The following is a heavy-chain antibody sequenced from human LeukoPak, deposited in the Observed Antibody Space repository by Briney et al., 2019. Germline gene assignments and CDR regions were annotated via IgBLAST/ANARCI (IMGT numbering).Heavy chain of an antibody. V-gene: IGHV4-30-4*08. CDR3: ARDRGWQDYYDSSGYHLDY. J-gene: IGHJ4*02. Sequence: KASETLSLTCIVSGGSISGGSINRCTYYWGWIRQPPGKGLEWIGYIYYSGGTYYNPSLKSRVSISVGTSKNQFYLKLSSVTAADTAVYYCARDRGWQDYYDSSGYHLDYWGQGTLVTVSS. CDR2: IYYSGGT. D-gene: IGHD3-22*01. CDR1: GGSISGGSINRCTYY.